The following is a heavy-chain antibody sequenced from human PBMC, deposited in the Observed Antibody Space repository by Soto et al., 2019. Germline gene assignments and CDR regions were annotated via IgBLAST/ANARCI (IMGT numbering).Heavy chain of an antibody. D-gene: IGHD4-4*01. CDR2: ISYSGST. J-gene: IGHJ6*02. CDR1: GGSVSSKNYY. V-gene: IGHV4-61*01. CDR3: ARVDAVTPSYFHGMDV. Sequence: QVQLQESGPGLVKPSETLSHTCTVSGGSVSSKNYYWSWIRHSPGKGLEWIGYISYSGSTNYSPSLESRVTISVDTSKNQFSLRLSAVIAADTAVYYCARVDAVTPSYFHGMDVWGQGTTVVVSS.